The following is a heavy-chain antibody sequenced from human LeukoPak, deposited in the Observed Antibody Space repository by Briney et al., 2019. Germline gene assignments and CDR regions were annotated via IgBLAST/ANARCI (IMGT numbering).Heavy chain of an antibody. D-gene: IGHD3-9*01. CDR1: GFTFSNYW. CDR3: ARDLNGPSVY. Sequence: GGSLRPSCAASGFTFSNYWMHWVRQTPGKGLEWVANIREDGIEKHYVDSLKGRFTISRDNTKNALFLQINTLRAEDTAVYYCARDLNGPSVYGGQGTLVTVSS. V-gene: IGHV3-7*01. J-gene: IGHJ4*02. CDR2: IREDGIEK.